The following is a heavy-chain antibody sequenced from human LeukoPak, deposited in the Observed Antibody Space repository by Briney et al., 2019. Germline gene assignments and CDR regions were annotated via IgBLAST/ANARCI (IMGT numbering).Heavy chain of an antibody. V-gene: IGHV4-4*07. CDR3: ARDQWDIVVVPAAITGRGSWFDP. J-gene: IGHJ5*02. CDR1: GGSISSYC. CDR2: IYTSGST. Sequence: PSETLSLTCTVSGGSISSYCWSWIRQPAGKGLEWIGRIYTSGSTNYNPSLKSRVTMSVDTSKNQFSLKLSSVTAADTAVYYCARDQWDIVVVPAAITGRGSWFDPWGQGTLVTVSS. D-gene: IGHD2-2*02.